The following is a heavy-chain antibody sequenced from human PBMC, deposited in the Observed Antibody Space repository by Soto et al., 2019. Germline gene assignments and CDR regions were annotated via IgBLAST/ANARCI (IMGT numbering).Heavy chain of an antibody. V-gene: IGHV4-34*01. D-gene: IGHD3-9*01. CDR3: ARESHDILTGPRWVWYFDL. Sequence: QVQLQQWGAGPLRPFETLSLTCGVSGGSFSGYYWAWIRQSPGKGLEWIGEINDRGSINYNPSRKSRVSISVDTSKNYYSLSLRSVTAADTAVYYCARESHDILTGPRWVWYFDLWGRGTLVTVSS. J-gene: IGHJ2*01. CDR1: GGSFSGYY. CDR2: INDRGSI.